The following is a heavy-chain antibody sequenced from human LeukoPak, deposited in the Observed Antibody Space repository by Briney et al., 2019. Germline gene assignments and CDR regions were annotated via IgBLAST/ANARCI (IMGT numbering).Heavy chain of an antibody. V-gene: IGHV1-2*02. J-gene: IGHJ4*02. CDR3: ARARYSSSWFVDY. D-gene: IGHD6-13*01. CDR1: GYTFTGYY. Sequence: ASVKVSCKASGYTFTGYYMHWVRQAPGQGLEWMGWINPNSGGTNYAQKFQGRVTMTRYTSISTAYMELRSLRSDDTAVYYCARARYSSSWFVDYWGQGTLVTVSS. CDR2: INPNSGGT.